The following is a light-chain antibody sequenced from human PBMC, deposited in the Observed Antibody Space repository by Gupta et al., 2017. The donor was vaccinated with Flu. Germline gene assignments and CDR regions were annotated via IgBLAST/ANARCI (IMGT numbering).Light chain of an antibody. Sequence: SSLSGSVGDRGTITCRARQDIRNYLNWYQQKPGKAPKLLIYDEANWETGVQARFSGSGYGTDVTFTISSRQPEDIATYYCQQDDNLPPITFGQGTRMEIK. J-gene: IGKJ5*01. CDR3: QQDDNLPPIT. V-gene: IGKV1-33*01. CDR2: DEA. CDR1: QDIRNY.